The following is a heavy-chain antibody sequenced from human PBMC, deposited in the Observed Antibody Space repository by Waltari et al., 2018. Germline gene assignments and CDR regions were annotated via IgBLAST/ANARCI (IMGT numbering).Heavy chain of an antibody. V-gene: IGHV3-23*01. J-gene: IGHJ3*01. D-gene: IGHD4-17*01. CDR1: GFPLSSLP. Sequence: QLLASGGGLVQPGGSLRLSFKASGFPLSSLPMTSVRQAPGKGLDWVSSISRFGDITYYADSVQGRFTISRDNSKYTLYLQMDRLTAEDTALYFCAKRGSRRNYSDSRGAFDVWGQGSMVTVSS. CDR3: AKRGSRRNYSDSRGAFDV. CDR2: ISRFGDIT.